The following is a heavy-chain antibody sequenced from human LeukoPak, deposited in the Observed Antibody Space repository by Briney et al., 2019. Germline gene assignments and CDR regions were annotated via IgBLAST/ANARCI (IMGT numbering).Heavy chain of an antibody. CDR1: GFTFSNSW. J-gene: IGHJ4*02. CDR2: ISSSSSYI. Sequence: GGSLRLSCAASGFTFSNSWMHWVRQVPGKGLEWVSSISSSSSYIYYADSVKGRFTISRDNAKNSLYLQMNSLRAEDTAVYYCARDRYSSGWYESEWGQGTLVTVSS. CDR3: ARDRYSSGWYESE. D-gene: IGHD6-19*01. V-gene: IGHV3-21*01.